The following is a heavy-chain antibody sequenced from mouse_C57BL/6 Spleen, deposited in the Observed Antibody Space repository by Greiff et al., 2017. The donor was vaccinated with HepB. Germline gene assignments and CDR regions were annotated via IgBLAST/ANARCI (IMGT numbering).Heavy chain of an antibody. J-gene: IGHJ4*01. CDR2: INPNNGGT. Sequence: EVQLQQSGPELVKPGASVKISCKASGYTFTDYYMNWVKQSHGKSLEWIGDINPNNGGTSYNQKFKGKATLTVDKSSSTAYMELRSLTSEDSAVYYCARGDYDAMDYWGQGTSGTVSS. V-gene: IGHV1-26*01. CDR1: GYTFTDYY. CDR3: ARGDYDAMDY.